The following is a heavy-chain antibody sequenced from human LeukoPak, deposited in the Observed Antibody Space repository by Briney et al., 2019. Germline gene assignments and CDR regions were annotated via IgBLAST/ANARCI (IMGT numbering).Heavy chain of an antibody. D-gene: IGHD3-16*02. V-gene: IGHV4-4*07. Sequence: KSSETLSLTCTVSGASIRTYFWSWFRQPAGKGLEWIGRVHSNGDTYYNPSLESRVTVSMDTSKNQFALNLTSLTAADPAVYYCARDIGLAHWGQGTLVTVSS. CDR1: GASIRTYF. J-gene: IGHJ4*02. CDR3: ARDIGLAH. CDR2: VHSNGDT.